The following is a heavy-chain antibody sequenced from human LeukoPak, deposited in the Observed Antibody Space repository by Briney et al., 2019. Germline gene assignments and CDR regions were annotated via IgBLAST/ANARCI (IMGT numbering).Heavy chain of an antibody. CDR3: AKDYCSSTSCHLSQNAFDR. CDR2: ISGSGIST. D-gene: IGHD2-2*01. V-gene: IGHV3-23*01. J-gene: IGHJ4*02. Sequence: GGSLRLSCAASGFTFSSYAMSWVRQAPGKGLEWVSVISGSGISTYYADSVKGRFTISRDNSKNTLYLQMNSLRAEDTAVYYCAKDYCSSTSCHLSQNAFDRWGQGALVTVSS. CDR1: GFTFSSYA.